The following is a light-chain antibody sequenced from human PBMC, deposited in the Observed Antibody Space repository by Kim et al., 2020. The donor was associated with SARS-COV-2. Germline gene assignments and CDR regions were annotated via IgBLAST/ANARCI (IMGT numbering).Light chain of an antibody. CDR2: AAS. J-gene: IGKJ1*01. Sequence: ASVGDRVTITCRASQGIGDYLAWYQQNPGKAPSLLIYAASTLQSGVPSRFSGSGSGTEFTLTITSLQPEDFATYFCQRYSFYPRTFGQGTKVDIK. CDR3: QRYSFYPRT. CDR1: QGIGDY. V-gene: IGKV1-9*01.